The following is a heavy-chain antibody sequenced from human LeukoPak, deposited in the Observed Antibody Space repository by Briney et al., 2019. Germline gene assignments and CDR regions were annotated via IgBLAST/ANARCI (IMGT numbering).Heavy chain of an antibody. CDR2: ISYSGST. D-gene: IGHD2-2*01. J-gene: IGHJ6*04. CDR1: GGSISSGGSY. Sequence: PSQTLSLTCTVSGGSISSGGSYWSWIRQHPGKGLEWIGYISYSGSTYYNPSLKSRVTISVDTSKNQFFLKLSSVTAADTAVYYCARVSCSSTSCKRYYYYGMDVWGKGTTVTVSS. V-gene: IGHV4-31*03. CDR3: ARVSCSSTSCKRYYYYGMDV.